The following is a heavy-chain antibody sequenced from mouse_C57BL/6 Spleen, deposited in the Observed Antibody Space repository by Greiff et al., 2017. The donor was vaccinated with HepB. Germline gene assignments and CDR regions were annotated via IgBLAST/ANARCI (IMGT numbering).Heavy chain of an antibody. D-gene: IGHD2-1*01. CDR1: GFTFSSYG. CDR2: ISSGGSYT. CDR3: ARHRDCNYLVFYAMDY. Sequence: EVQLVESGGDLVKPGGSLKLSCAASGFTFSSYGMSWVRQTPDKRLEWVATISSGGSYTYYPDSVKGRFTISRDNAKNTLYLQMSSLKSEDTAMYYCARHRDCNYLVFYAMDYWGQGTSVTVSS. J-gene: IGHJ4*01. V-gene: IGHV5-6*01.